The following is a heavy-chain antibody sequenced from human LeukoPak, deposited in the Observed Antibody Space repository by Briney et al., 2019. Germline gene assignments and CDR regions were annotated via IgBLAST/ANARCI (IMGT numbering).Heavy chain of an antibody. V-gene: IGHV3-23*01. CDR2: VSPNGETA. J-gene: IGHJ4*02. Sequence: GGSLRLSCAASGFIFRNYGMNWVRQPPGKGLEWVSGVSPNGETAYYADFVKGRFTISRDYSKNTLYLHMNSLRAEDTAVYYCARDQAGSGHYADYWGQGTLVTVSS. D-gene: IGHD3-10*01. CDR1: GFIFRNYG. CDR3: ARDQAGSGHYADY.